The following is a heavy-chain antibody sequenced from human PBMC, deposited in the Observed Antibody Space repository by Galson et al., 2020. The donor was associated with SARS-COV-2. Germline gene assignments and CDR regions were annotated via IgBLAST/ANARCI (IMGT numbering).Heavy chain of an antibody. V-gene: IGHV4-4*02. CDR2: VSHSGTT. Sequence: SETLSLTCGVSGDSISGDYWWTWVRQPPGKGLAWAGEVSHSGTTGYTPSLKRRVTMSVDKSKNQFSLNLTSVTAADTAIYYCARATAAYPHPYFYYYMDVGGKGTTVTVSS. CDR1: GDSISGDYW. J-gene: IGHJ6*03. D-gene: IGHD2-2*01. CDR3: ARATAAYPHPYFYYYMDV.